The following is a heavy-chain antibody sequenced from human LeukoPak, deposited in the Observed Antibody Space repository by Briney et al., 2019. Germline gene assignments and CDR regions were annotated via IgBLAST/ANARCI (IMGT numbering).Heavy chain of an antibody. J-gene: IGHJ4*02. V-gene: IGHV3-64D*06. D-gene: IGHD3-10*01. CDR3: AILGGSGTAIDY. CDR1: GFTFSSYA. CDR2: ISSNGGST. Sequence: GGSLRPSCSASGFTFSSYAMHWVRQAPGKGLEYVSAISSNGGSTYYADSVKGRFTISRDNSKNTLYLQMSSLRAEDTAVYYCAILGGSGTAIDYWGQGTLVTVSS.